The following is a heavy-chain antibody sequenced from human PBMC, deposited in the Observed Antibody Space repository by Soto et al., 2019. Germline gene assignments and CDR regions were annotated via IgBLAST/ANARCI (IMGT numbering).Heavy chain of an antibody. D-gene: IGHD2-15*01. CDR1: GFTFSNAW. V-gene: IGHV3-15*01. CDR2: IKSKTDGGTT. Sequence: GGSLRLSCAASGFTFSNAWMSWVRQAPGKGLEWVGRIKSKTDGGTTDYAEPVKGRFTISRDDSKNTLYLQMNSLKTEDTAVYYCTTSRGYCSGGSCSYYFDYWGQGTLVTVSS. J-gene: IGHJ4*02. CDR3: TTSRGYCSGGSCSYYFDY.